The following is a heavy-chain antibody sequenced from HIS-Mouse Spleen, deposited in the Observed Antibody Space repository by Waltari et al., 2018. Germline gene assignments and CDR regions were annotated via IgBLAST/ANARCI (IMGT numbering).Heavy chain of an antibody. CDR3: ARDMIAARPGGFWFDP. Sequence: QVQLQESGPGLVKPSETLSLTCTVSGGSISSYYWSWIRQPAGKGREWIGRIYTSGSTNYTPSRKSRVTMSVDTSKNQFSLKLSSVTAADTAVYYCARDMIAARPGGFWFDPWGQGTLVTVSS. CDR2: IYTSGST. J-gene: IGHJ5*02. V-gene: IGHV4-4*07. CDR1: GGSISSYY. D-gene: IGHD6-6*01.